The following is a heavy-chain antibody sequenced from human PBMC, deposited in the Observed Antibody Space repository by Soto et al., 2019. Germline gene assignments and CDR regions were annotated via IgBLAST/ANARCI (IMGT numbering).Heavy chain of an antibody. V-gene: IGHV5-10-1*01. CDR2: IDPSDSYT. J-gene: IGHJ6*02. CDR3: DTSEVADEGERGMNF. D-gene: IGHD3-16*01. Sequence: PGESLKISCKGSGYSFTSYWFSWVRHMPGKGLEWMGRIDPSDSYTNYSPSFQGHVTISADKSISTAYLQWSSLKASDTAMYYFDTSEVADEGERGMNFRGRGTTALVSS. CDR1: GYSFTSYW.